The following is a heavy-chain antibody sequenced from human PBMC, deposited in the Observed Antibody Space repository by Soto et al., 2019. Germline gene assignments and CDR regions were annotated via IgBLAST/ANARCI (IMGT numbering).Heavy chain of an antibody. J-gene: IGHJ6*02. CDR2: IIPIFGTA. CDR1: GGTFSSYA. CDR3: ATKTGSGSYYKYYYYYGMDV. V-gene: IGHV1-69*06. D-gene: IGHD1-26*01. Sequence: QVQLVQSGAEVKKPGSSVKVSCKASGGTFSSYAISWVRQAPGQGLEWMGGIIPIFGTANYAQKFQGRVTITADKSTSTADMELSSLRSEDTAVYYGATKTGSGSYYKYYYYYGMDVWGQGTTVTVSS.